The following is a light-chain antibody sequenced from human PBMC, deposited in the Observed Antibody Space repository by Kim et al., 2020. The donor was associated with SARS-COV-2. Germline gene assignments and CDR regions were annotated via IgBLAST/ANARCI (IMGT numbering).Light chain of an antibody. V-gene: IGKV3-11*01. Sequence: RAPLACRACPNVTSYFARHHQNPSQPPRPLLYDVSSRAAGIPARFGGTGSGTDFTLTISSLEPEDFAVYYCQHRKTWPVTFGGGTKLEI. CDR1: PNVTSY. CDR3: QHRKTWPVT. J-gene: IGKJ4*01. CDR2: DVS.